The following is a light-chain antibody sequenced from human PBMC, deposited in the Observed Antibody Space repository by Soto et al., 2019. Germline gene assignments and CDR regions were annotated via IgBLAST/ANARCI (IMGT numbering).Light chain of an antibody. CDR2: DVS. J-gene: IGLJ1*01. V-gene: IGLV2-14*01. Sequence: QSALTQPASVSGSPGQSITISCTGTSSDVGGYNFVSWYQQHPGKAPKLMIYDVSNWPSGVSNRFSGSKSGNTASLTISGLQAEDEAAYYCSSYTSSSTLVFGTGTKVTVL. CDR3: SSYTSSSTLV. CDR1: SSDVGGYNF.